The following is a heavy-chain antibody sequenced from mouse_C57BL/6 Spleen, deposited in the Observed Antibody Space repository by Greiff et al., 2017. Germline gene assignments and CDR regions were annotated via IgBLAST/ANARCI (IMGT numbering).Heavy chain of an antibody. J-gene: IGHJ4*01. CDR1: GYSITSGYY. CDR2: ISYDGSN. CDR3: ARAGILFYAMDY. V-gene: IGHV3-6*01. Sequence: EVKLMESGPGLVKPSQSLSLTCSVTGYSITSGYYWNWIRQFPGNKLEWMGYISYDGSNNYNPSLKNRISITRDTSKNQFFLKLNSVTTEDTATYYCARAGILFYAMDYWGQGTSVTVSS.